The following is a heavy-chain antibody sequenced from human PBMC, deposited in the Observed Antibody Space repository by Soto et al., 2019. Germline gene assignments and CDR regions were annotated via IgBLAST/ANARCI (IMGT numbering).Heavy chain of an antibody. CDR2: IYYSGST. Sequence: PSETLSLTCSVSGDSISSGDYYWSWIRQHPGKGLEWIGYIYYSGSTYYNPSLKSRITISVDTSKNHLSLKLSSVTAADTAVYYCASGGYSRSSIEFWGQGTLVTVSS. D-gene: IGHD6-13*01. J-gene: IGHJ4*02. CDR3: ASGGYSRSSIEF. V-gene: IGHV4-31*03. CDR1: GDSISSGDYY.